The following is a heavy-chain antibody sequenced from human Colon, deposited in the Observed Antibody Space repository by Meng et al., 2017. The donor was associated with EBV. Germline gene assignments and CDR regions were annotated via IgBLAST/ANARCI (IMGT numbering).Heavy chain of an antibody. CDR1: GGSLSGYY. Sequence: QVQLQAWGAVLLKPSETLSLTCGVSGGSLSGYYWSWIRNFPGRTLEFIGDINHSGSANYNPSLRSRVTISVDTSKNQIFLNLHSVTAADTAVYHCARTFGYCSNNNCPRTLGYWGQGTLVTVSS. CDR3: ARTFGYCSNNNCPRTLGY. CDR2: INHSGSA. V-gene: IGHV4-34*02. D-gene: IGHD2-2*03. J-gene: IGHJ4*02.